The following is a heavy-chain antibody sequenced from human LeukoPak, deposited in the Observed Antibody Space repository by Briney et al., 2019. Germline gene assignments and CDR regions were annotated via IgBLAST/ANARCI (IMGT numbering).Heavy chain of an antibody. CDR1: VHTFTRSY. V-gene: IGHV1-2*02. D-gene: IGHD6-19*01. J-gene: IGHJ4*02. CDR2: INPNSGGT. Sequence: ASVKVSCKASVHTFTRSYMHCVRHAPGHGLASSHSINPNSGGTHFAQKFQDRVTMTRDTSTSTGYMELSRLTSDDTAVYYCASGSSLDGSSGWPTHYYWGQGTLVTVSS. CDR3: ASGSSLDGSSGWPTHYY.